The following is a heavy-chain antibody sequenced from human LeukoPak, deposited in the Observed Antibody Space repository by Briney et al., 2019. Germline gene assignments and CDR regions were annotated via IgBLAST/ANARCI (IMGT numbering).Heavy chain of an antibody. J-gene: IGHJ4*02. CDR2: IHSGGST. Sequence: GGSLRLSCAASGFTVSSNYMSWVRQAPGKRLEWVSVIHSGGSTYYADSVKGRFTISRDNSKNTLYLQMNSLRAEDTAVYYCAREYVSGWYFHFDYWGQGTLVTVSS. D-gene: IGHD6-19*01. CDR1: GFTVSSNY. V-gene: IGHV3-53*01. CDR3: AREYVSGWYFHFDY.